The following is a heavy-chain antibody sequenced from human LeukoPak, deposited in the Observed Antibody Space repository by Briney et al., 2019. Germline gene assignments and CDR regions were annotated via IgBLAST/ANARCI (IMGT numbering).Heavy chain of an antibody. V-gene: IGHV3-30*04. D-gene: IGHD2-8*02. CDR2: ISYDGSNK. CDR1: GFTSSSYA. Sequence: GGSLRLSCAASGFTSSSYAMHWVRQAPGKGLEWVAVISYDGSNKYYADSVKGRFTISRDNSKNTLYLQMNSLRAEDTAVYYCARDAGASAFDIWGQGTMVTVSS. J-gene: IGHJ3*02. CDR3: ARDAGASAFDI.